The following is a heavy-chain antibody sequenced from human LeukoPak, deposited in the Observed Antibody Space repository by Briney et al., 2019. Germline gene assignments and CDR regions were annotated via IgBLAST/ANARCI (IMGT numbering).Heavy chain of an antibody. CDR1: GFTFGSYW. CDR3: ARDMGDY. CDR2: IKQDGSEK. J-gene: IGHJ4*02. Sequence: SGGSLRLSCAASGFTFGSYWMSWVRQAPGKGLEWVANIKQDGSEKYYVDSVKGRFTISRDNAKNSLYLQMNSLRAEDTAVYYCARDMGDYWGQGTLVTVSS. D-gene: IGHD3-10*01. V-gene: IGHV3-7*01.